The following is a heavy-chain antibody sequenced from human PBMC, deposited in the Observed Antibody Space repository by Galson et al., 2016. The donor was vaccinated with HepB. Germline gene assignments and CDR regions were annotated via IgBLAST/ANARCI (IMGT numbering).Heavy chain of an antibody. D-gene: IGHD2-2*01. CDR2: IYPGDSES. CDR1: GSRFTSSW. CDR3: ARGRADIVILPAAPFDY. Sequence: QSGAEVKKPGESLKISCKGSGSRFTSSWIGWVRQMPGKGLEWMGIIYPGDSESRYSPSFQGQVTISVDKSISTAYLQWSSLKASDTAMYYCARGRADIVILPAAPFDYWGQGTLVTVSS. V-gene: IGHV5-51*01. J-gene: IGHJ4*02.